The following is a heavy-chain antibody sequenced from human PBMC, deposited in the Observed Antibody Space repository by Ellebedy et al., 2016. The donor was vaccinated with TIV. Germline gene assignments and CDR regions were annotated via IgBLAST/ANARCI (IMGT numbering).Heavy chain of an antibody. CDR1: GYTFTGYY. J-gene: IGHJ5*02. V-gene: IGHV1-2*02. CDR2: INPNSGGT. D-gene: IGHD3-10*01. Sequence: ASVKVSCKASGYTFTGYYMHWVRQAPGQGLEWMGWINPNSGGTNYAQKFQGRVTMTRDTSISTAYMELSRLRSDDTAVYYCARGITMVRGVTRRGYWFDPWGQGTLVTVSS. CDR3: ARGITMVRGVTRRGYWFDP.